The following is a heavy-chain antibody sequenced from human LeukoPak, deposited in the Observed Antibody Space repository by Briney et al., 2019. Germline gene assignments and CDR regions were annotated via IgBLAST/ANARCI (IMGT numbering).Heavy chain of an antibody. CDR1: GFTFSSYG. V-gene: IGHV3-30*18. CDR2: ISYDGSNK. D-gene: IGHD4-11*01. J-gene: IGHJ6*02. CDR3: AKSRRGYSTYYYYGMDV. Sequence: GRSLRLSCAASGFTFSSYGMHWVRQAPGKGLEWVAVISYDGSNKYDADSVKGRFTIARDNSKNTLYLQMNSLRAEDTAVYYCAKSRRGYSTYYYYGMDVWGQGTTVTVSS.